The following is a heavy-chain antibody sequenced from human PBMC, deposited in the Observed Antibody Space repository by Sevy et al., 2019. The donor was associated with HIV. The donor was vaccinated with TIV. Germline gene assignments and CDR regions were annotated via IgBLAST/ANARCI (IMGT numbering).Heavy chain of an antibody. D-gene: IGHD1-26*01. Sequence: GGSLRLSCAASGFTFTSDYMHWVRQPPGKGLVWVSHINTDGKIIRYADSVKGRFTTSRDNAKNTLYLQMNSLRAEDAAVYYCARGSRGTFGSWGQGTLVTVSS. CDR1: GFTFTSDY. J-gene: IGHJ4*02. CDR3: ARGSRGTFGS. CDR2: INTDGKII. V-gene: IGHV3-74*01.